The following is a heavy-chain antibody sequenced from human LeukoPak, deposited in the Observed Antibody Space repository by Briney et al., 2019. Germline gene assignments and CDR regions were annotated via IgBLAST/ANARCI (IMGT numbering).Heavy chain of an antibody. V-gene: IGHV1-69*04. CDR3: ARDFSSRIPYFDY. CDR2: IIPILGIA. CDR1: GGTFSSYA. J-gene: IGHJ4*02. Sequence: SVKVSCKASGGTFSSYAIGWVRQAPGQGLEWMGRIIPILGIANYAQKFQGRVTITADKSTSTAYMELSSLRSEDTAVYYCARDFSSRIPYFDYWGQGTLVTVSS. D-gene: IGHD6-13*01.